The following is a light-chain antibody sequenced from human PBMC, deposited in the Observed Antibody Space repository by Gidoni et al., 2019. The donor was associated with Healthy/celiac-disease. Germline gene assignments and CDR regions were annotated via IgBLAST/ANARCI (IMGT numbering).Light chain of an antibody. CDR1: QGISSY. CDR3: QQYYSYPQT. CDR2: SAS. V-gene: IGKV1-8*01. J-gene: IGKJ1*01. Sequence: AIRMTQSPSSFSASTGDRVTITCRASQGISSYLAWYQQKPGKAPQLLIYSASTLQSGVPSRFSGSGSGTTLSLPISCLQSEDFVTYYCQQYYSYPQTFGQGTKVEIK.